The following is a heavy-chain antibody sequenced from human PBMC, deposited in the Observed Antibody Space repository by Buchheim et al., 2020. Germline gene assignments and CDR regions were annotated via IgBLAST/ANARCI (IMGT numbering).Heavy chain of an antibody. CDR3: TRSLGELSAYWAY. D-gene: IGHD3-16*01. CDR1: GYSFTSHH. CDR2: IKPNDGVT. V-gene: IGHV1-46*03. J-gene: IGHJ4*02. Sequence: QVQLVQSGAEVKQPGASVKVSCKASGYSFTSHHMNWVRQAPGQGLEWMGVIKPNDGVTSYAHKLQGRVTLTRDTSTSTVYMGRSRLSADDTAVYDWTRSLGELSAYWAYWGQGTL.